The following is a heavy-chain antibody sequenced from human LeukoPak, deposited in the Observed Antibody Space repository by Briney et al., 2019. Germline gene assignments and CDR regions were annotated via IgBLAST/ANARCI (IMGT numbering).Heavy chain of an antibody. CDR1: GYTFTSYG. V-gene: IGHV1-18*01. Sequence: ASVKVSCKASGYTFTSYGISWVRQAPGQGLEWMGWISAYNGNTDYAQKLQGRVTMTTDTSTSTAYMELRSLRSDDTAVYYCARETDYGGNNYYYYGMDVWGQGTTVTVSS. J-gene: IGHJ6*02. CDR3: ARETDYGGNNYYYYGMDV. D-gene: IGHD4-23*01. CDR2: ISAYNGNT.